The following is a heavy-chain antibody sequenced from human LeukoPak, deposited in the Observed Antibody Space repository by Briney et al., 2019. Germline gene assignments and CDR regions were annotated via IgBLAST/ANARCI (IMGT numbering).Heavy chain of an antibody. CDR1: GFTFSSYG. V-gene: IGHV3-33*01. CDR3: ARDGSSGWYWVDY. CDR2: IWYDGSNK. J-gene: IGHJ4*02. Sequence: PGGSLRLSCAASGFTFSSYGMHWVRQAPGKGLEWVAVIWYDGSNKYYADSVKGRFTISRDNSKNTLHLQMNSLRAEDTAVYYCARDGSSGWYWVDYWGQGTLVTVSS. D-gene: IGHD6-19*01.